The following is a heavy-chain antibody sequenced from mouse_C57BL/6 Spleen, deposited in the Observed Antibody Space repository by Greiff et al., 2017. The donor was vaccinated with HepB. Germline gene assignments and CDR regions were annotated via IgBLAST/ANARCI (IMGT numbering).Heavy chain of an antibody. CDR3: AFYYYGSSSGYYFDY. Sequence: VQLKQSGPELVKPGASVKISCKASGYSFTGYYMNWVKQSPEKSLEWIGEINPSTGGTTYNQKFKAKATLTVDKSSSTAYMQLKSLTSEDSAVYYCAFYYYGSSSGYYFDYWGQGTTLTVSS. V-gene: IGHV1-42*01. D-gene: IGHD1-1*01. CDR1: GYSFTGYY. J-gene: IGHJ2*01. CDR2: INPSTGGT.